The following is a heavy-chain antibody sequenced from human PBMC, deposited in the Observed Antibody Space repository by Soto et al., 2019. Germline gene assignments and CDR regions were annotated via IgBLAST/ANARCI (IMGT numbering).Heavy chain of an antibody. CDR2: ISHDGNNQ. CDR1: GFTFSSYA. D-gene: IGHD6-19*01. J-gene: IGHJ5*02. CDR3: ARDFSSGWSS. V-gene: IGHV3-30-3*01. Sequence: QVQLVESGGGVVQPGRSLRLSCAASGFTFSSYAMHWGRQAPGTGLEWVAVISHDGNNQYYADSVKGRFTLSRDNSKNTLYLQMNSLRSEDTAVYYCARDFSSGWSSWGQGTLVTVSS.